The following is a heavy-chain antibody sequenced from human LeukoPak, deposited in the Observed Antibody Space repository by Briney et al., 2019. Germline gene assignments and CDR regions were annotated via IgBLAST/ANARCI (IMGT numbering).Heavy chain of an antibody. CDR3: ARSPDPRDYGDYLVGAFDI. Sequence: SETLSLTCTVSGGSISSSSYYWGWIRQPPGKGLEWIGSIYYSGSTYYNPSLKSRVTISVDTSKNQFSLKLSSVTAADTAVYYCARSPDPRDYGDYLVGAFDIWGQGTMVTVSS. CDR2: IYYSGST. CDR1: GGSISSSSYY. V-gene: IGHV4-39*07. D-gene: IGHD4-17*01. J-gene: IGHJ3*02.